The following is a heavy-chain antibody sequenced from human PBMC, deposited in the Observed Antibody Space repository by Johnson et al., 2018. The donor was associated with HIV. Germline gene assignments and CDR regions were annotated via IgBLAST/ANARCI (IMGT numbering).Heavy chain of an antibody. V-gene: IGHV3-30-3*01. Sequence: QVQLVESGGGVVQPGRSLRLSCAASGFTFSSYAMHWVHQAPGKGLEWVAVISYDGSNKYYADSVKGRFTISRDNSKNTLYRQMKSLRGEDTAVYYCAREGGYCSSTSCFRHWASAFEIWGQGTMVTFS. D-gene: IGHD2-2*01. CDR2: ISYDGSNK. J-gene: IGHJ3*02. CDR3: AREGGYCSSTSCFRHWASAFEI. CDR1: GFTFSSYA.